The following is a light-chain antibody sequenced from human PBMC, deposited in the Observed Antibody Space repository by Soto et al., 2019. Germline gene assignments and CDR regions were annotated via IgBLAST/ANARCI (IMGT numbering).Light chain of an antibody. Sequence: DIVMTQSPLSLPATPGEPASISCRSSQSLLHRNGYNFLDWYVQKPGQSPQLLIYMGSNRASGVPDRFSGSGSGTDFTLKISRVEAEDVGVYYCMQALQTPRTFGQGTKVEIK. V-gene: IGKV2-28*01. CDR3: MQALQTPRT. CDR2: MGS. CDR1: QSLLHRNGYNF. J-gene: IGKJ1*01.